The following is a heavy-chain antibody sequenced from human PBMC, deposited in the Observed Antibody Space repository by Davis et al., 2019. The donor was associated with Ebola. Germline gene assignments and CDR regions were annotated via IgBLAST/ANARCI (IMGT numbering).Heavy chain of an antibody. D-gene: IGHD1-26*01. V-gene: IGHV1-69*06. J-gene: IGHJ6*02. CDR2: IIPIFGTA. Sequence: SVKVSCKASGGTFSSYAISWVRQAPGQGLEWMGGIIPIFGTANYAQKFQGRVTITADKSTSTAYMELSSLRSEDTAVYYCARHRDYYGAYHYYYYGMDVWGQGTTVTVSS. CDR1: GGTFSSYA. CDR3: ARHRDYYGAYHYYYYGMDV.